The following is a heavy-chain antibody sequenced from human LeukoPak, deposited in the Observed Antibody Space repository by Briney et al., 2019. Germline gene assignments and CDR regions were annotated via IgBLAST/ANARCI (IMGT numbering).Heavy chain of an antibody. J-gene: IGHJ4*02. CDR3: ASRRGLY. CDR1: GDSSSSSNYY. D-gene: IGHD6-25*01. V-gene: IGHV4-39*01. Sequence: SETLSLTCTVSGDSSSSSNYYWAWIRQPRGKGLEWIGSIYFTGSAYYNPSLKSRVTISADTSKNQFSLKLSSVTAADTAVYYCASRRGLYWGQGTLVTVSS. CDR2: IYFTGSA.